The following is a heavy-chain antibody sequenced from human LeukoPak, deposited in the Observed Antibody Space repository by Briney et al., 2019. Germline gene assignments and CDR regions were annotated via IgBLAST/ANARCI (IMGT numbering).Heavy chain of an antibody. D-gene: IGHD2-21*01. Sequence: GGSLRLSCAASGFTFSSYAMSWVRQAPGKGLEWVGFIRGKIYGGTTEYAASVQGRFSLSRDDSKNSAYLQMNSLKTEDTGIYYCTRDWWRLGFEGWDQGTLVTVSS. V-gene: IGHV3-49*04. CDR2: IRGKIYGGTT. J-gene: IGHJ4*02. CDR1: GFTFSSYA. CDR3: TRDWWRLGFEG.